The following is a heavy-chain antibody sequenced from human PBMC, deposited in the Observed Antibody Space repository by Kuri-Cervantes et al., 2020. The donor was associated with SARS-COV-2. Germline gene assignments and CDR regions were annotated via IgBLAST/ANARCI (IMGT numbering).Heavy chain of an antibody. J-gene: IGHJ6*03. V-gene: IGHV3-7*02. CDR1: GFTFSSYW. CDR2: IKQDGSEK. Sequence: GESLKISCAASGFTFSSYWMSWVRQAPGKGLEWVANIKQDGSEKYYVDSVKGRFTISRDNAKNSLYLQMNSLRAEDTAVYYCSRGGRYCSSTSCYDHFYYYMDVWGKGTTVTVSS. CDR3: SRGGRYCSSTSCYDHFYYYMDV. D-gene: IGHD2-2*01.